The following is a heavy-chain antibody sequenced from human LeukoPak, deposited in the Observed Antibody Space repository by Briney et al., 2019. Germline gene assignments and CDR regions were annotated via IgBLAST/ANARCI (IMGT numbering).Heavy chain of an antibody. CDR3: ATTEVNGYDFWSGYRPTPAPDY. J-gene: IGHJ4*02. CDR2: ISYDGSNK. Sequence: GGSLRLSCAASGFTFSSYSMNWVRQAPGKGLEWVAVISYDGSNKYYADSVKGRFTISRDNSKNTLYLQMNSLRAEDTAVYYCATTEVNGYDFWSGYRPTPAPDYWGQGTLVTVSS. CDR1: GFTFSSYS. V-gene: IGHV3-30*03. D-gene: IGHD3-3*01.